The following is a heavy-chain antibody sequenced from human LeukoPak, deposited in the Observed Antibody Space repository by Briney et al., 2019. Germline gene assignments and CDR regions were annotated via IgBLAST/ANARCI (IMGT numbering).Heavy chain of an antibody. Sequence: PGGSLRLSCAASGFTFSDYYMSWIRQAPGKGLEWVSAISGSGGSTYYADSVKGRFTISRDNSKNTLYLQMNSLRAEDTAVYYCAKDGHIVVVISHVNYFDYWGQGTLVTVSS. CDR2: ISGSGGST. D-gene: IGHD2-21*01. V-gene: IGHV3-23*01. J-gene: IGHJ4*02. CDR3: AKDGHIVVVISHVNYFDY. CDR1: GFTFSDYY.